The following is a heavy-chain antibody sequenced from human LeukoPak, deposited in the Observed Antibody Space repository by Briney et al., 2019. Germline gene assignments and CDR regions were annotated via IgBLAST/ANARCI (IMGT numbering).Heavy chain of an antibody. CDR1: GFTFSSYA. Sequence: GGSLRLSCAASGFTFSSYAMSWVRQAPGKGPEWVSAISGSGGSIYYADSVKGRFTISRDNSKNTLYLQMNSLRAEDTAVYYCAKGRYLYPHYWGQGTLVTVSS. V-gene: IGHV3-23*01. D-gene: IGHD1-26*01. CDR2: ISGSGGSI. CDR3: AKGRYLYPHY. J-gene: IGHJ4*02.